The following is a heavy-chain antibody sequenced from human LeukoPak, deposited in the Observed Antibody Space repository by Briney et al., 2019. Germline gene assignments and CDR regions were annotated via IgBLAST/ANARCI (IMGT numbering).Heavy chain of an antibody. V-gene: IGHV3-48*01. CDR1: GFTFSRYW. CDR2: SSASSSAK. CDR3: ARGLDGESFSFHY. D-gene: IGHD3-10*01. Sequence: GGSLRLSCAASGFTFSRYWMTWVRQAPGKGLEWVSYSSASSSAKYYADSVKGRFTISRDNAKTSVYLQMNSLRAEDTAVYYCARGLDGESFSFHYWGQGTLVTVSS. J-gene: IGHJ4*02.